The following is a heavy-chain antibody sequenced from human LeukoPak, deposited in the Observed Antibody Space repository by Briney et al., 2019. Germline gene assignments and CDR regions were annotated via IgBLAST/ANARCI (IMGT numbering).Heavy chain of an antibody. Sequence: GRSLRLSCAASGFTFSSYAMHWVRQAPGKGLEWVAVISHDGSNKYYADSVKGRFTISRDNSKNTLYLQMNSLRAEDTAVYYCAREGDCSSTSCYKDYWGQGTLVTVSS. CDR1: GFTFSSYA. D-gene: IGHD2-2*02. J-gene: IGHJ4*02. CDR3: AREGDCSSTSCYKDY. V-gene: IGHV3-30-3*01. CDR2: ISHDGSNK.